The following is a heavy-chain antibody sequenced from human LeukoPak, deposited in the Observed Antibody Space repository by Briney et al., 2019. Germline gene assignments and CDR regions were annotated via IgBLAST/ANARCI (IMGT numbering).Heavy chain of an antibody. J-gene: IGHJ4*02. CDR1: GGSISSHY. CDR2: IYYSGST. V-gene: IGHV4-59*11. CDR3: ARAASFWSGYYDY. Sequence: PSETLSLTCTVSGGSISSHYWSWIRQPPGKGLEWIGYIYYSGSTNYNPSLKSRVTISVDTSKNQFSLKLSSVTAADTAVYYCARAASFWSGYYDYWGQGTLVTVSS. D-gene: IGHD3-3*01.